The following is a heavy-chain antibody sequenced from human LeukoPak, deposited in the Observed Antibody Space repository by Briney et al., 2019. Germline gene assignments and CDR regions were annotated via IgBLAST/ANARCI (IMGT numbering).Heavy chain of an antibody. Sequence: PSETLSLTCTVSGGSISSSSYYWGWIRQPPGKGLEWIGSIYYSGSTYYNPSLKSRVTISVDTSKNQFSLKLSSVTAADTAVYYCARDYGYCSSTSCYTFPYFDYWGQGTLVTVSS. V-gene: IGHV4-39*07. J-gene: IGHJ4*02. CDR2: IYYSGST. CDR1: GGSISSSSYY. D-gene: IGHD2-2*02. CDR3: ARDYGYCSSTSCYTFPYFDY.